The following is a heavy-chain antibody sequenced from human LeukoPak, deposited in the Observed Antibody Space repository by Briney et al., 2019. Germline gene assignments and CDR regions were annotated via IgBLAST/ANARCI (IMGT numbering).Heavy chain of an antibody. Sequence: GGSLSLSCAASGFTFSSYAMHWVRQAPGKGLEYVSAISSNGGSTYYADSVKGRFTISRDNSKNTLYLQMGSLRAEDMAVYYCARWTDSLYYFDYWGQGTLVTVSS. J-gene: IGHJ4*02. V-gene: IGHV3-64*02. D-gene: IGHD2-21*01. CDR1: GFTFSSYA. CDR2: ISSNGGST. CDR3: ARWTDSLYYFDY.